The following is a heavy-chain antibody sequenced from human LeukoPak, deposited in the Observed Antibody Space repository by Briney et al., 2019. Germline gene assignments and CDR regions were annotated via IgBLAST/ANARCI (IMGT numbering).Heavy chain of an antibody. D-gene: IGHD2-15*01. CDR2: IYYSGST. CDR1: GASISSYY. J-gene: IGHJ6*03. V-gene: IGHV4-59*01. CDR3: ARTPSYCSGGSCYSPRGDYYYYMDV. Sequence: SETLSLTCTVSGASISSYYWSWIRQPPGKGLEWIGYIYYSGSTNYNPSLKSRVTISVDTSKNQFSLKLSSVTAADTAVYYCARTPSYCSGGSCYSPRGDYYYYMDVWGKGTTVTVSS.